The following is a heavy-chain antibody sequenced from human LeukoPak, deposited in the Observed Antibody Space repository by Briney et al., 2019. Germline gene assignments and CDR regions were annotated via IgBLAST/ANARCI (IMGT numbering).Heavy chain of an antibody. J-gene: IGHJ6*02. V-gene: IGHV1-8*01. CDR3: ARGGALVRGVAILYGMDV. CDR1: GYSITSYD. D-gene: IGHD3-10*01. Sequence: ASVKVSCRASGYSITSYDINWVRQAAGQGLEWGGWMNSNSGNTGYARKFQGRVTLTRDRSINTAYMEVDSLPSEDTAVYYCARGGALVRGVAILYGMDVWGQGTTVTVSS. CDR2: MNSNSGNT.